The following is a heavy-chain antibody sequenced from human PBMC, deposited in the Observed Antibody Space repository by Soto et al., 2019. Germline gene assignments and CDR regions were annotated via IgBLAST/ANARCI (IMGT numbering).Heavy chain of an antibody. V-gene: IGHV3-74*01. CDR3: ARPLGRDYYDSSGYYSFDY. Sequence: PGGSLRLSCAASGFTFGPFWMHWVRQAPGKGLVWLSHINSDGSTIVYADSVKGRFTISRDNAKNSLYLQMNSLRDEDTAVYYCARPLGRDYYDSSGYYSFDYWGLGTLVTVSS. D-gene: IGHD3-22*01. J-gene: IGHJ4*02. CDR2: INSDGSTI. CDR1: GFTFGPFW.